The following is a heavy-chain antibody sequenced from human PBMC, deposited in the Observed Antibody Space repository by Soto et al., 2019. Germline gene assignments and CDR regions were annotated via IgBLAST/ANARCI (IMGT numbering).Heavy chain of an antibody. CDR2: ISYDGSNK. Sequence: QVQLVESGGGVVQPGRSLRLSCAASGFTFSSYAMHWVRQAPGKGLEWVAVISYDGSNKYYADSVKGRFTISRDNSKNTLYLQMNSLRAEDTAVYYCARDRGIAVAGTDPWGQGTLVTVSS. V-gene: IGHV3-30-3*01. D-gene: IGHD6-19*01. CDR1: GFTFSSYA. CDR3: ARDRGIAVAGTDP. J-gene: IGHJ5*02.